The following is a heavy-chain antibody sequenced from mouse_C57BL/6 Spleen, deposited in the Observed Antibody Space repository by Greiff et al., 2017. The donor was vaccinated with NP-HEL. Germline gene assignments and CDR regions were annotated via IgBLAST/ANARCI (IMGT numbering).Heavy chain of an antibody. CDR2: INPSNGGT. V-gene: IGHV1-53*01. CDR1: GYTFTSYW. Sequence: QVQLQQPGTELVKPGASVKLSCKASGYTFTSYWMHWVKQRPGQGLEWIGNINPSNGGTNYNEKFKSKATLTVDKSSSTADMQLSSLTSEDAAVYYCARGGYGSSYRGYFDVWGTGTTVTVSS. D-gene: IGHD1-1*01. CDR3: ARGGYGSSYRGYFDV. J-gene: IGHJ1*03.